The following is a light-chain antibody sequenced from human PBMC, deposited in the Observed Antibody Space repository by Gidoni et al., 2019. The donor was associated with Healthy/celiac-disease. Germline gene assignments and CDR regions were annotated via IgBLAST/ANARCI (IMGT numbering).Light chain of an antibody. V-gene: IGKV3-11*01. CDR3: QQRSNWPVNT. CDR1: QSVSSY. J-gene: IGKJ4*01. Sequence: EIVLTQSPATLSLSPGERATLSCRASQSVSSYLAWYQQKPGQAPRLLIYDASNRATGIPARFSGSGSGTDFTLTISSLEPEDFAVYYCQQRSNWPVNTFXGXTKVEIK. CDR2: DAS.